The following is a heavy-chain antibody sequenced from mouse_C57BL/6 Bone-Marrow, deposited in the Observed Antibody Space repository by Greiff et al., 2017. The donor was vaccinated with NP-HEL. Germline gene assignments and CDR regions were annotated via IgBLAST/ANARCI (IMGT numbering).Heavy chain of an antibody. V-gene: IGHV5-17*01. D-gene: IGHD2-10*01. J-gene: IGHJ3*01. CDR1: GFTFSDYG. Sequence: EVQRVESGGGLVKPGGSLKLSCAASGFTFSDYGMHWVRQAPEKGLEWVAYISSGSSTIYYADTVKGRFTISRDNAKNTLFLQMTSLRSEDTAMYYCATGPPYYGNYGRFAYWGQGTLVTVSA. CDR2: ISSGSSTI. CDR3: ATGPPYYGNYGRFAY.